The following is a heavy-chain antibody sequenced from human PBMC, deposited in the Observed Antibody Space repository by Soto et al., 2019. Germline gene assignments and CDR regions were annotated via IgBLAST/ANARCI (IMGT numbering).Heavy chain of an antibody. Sequence: SETLSLTCTVSGGSISSSPYYWDWIRQPPGKGLEWIGSIYYSGSTFYNPSLKSRVTISVDTSKNQFSLKLSSVTAADTAVYYCARHGGITGTRPLDYWGQGTLVTVSS. V-gene: IGHV4-39*01. CDR3: ARHGGITGTRPLDY. CDR2: IYYSGST. J-gene: IGHJ4*02. CDR1: GGSISSSPYY. D-gene: IGHD1-20*01.